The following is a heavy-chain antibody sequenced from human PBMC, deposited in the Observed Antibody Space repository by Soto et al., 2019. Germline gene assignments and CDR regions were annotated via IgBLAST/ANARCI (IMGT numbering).Heavy chain of an antibody. Sequence: GGSLRLSCAASGFTVSSNYMSWVRQAPGKGLEWVSVIYSGGSTYYADSVKGRFTISRDNSKNTLYLQMNSLRAEDTAVYYCARAPETITYYYDSSGGDPQNDAFDIWGQGTMVTVSS. CDR3: ARAPETITYYYDSSGGDPQNDAFDI. CDR2: IYSGGST. CDR1: GFTVSSNY. D-gene: IGHD3-22*01. J-gene: IGHJ3*02. V-gene: IGHV3-53*01.